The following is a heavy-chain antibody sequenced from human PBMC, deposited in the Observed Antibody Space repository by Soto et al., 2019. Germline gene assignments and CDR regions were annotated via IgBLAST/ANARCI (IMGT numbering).Heavy chain of an antibody. V-gene: IGHV4-31*03. CDR3: ARDDSFYGEPGYGMNV. Sequence: QVQLQESGPGLVEASQTLPLTCTVSGATISSGGFYWSWIRQRPGKGLEWIGHIYYTGSTYYNPSLNSRVTISGDMSRNQFSLKLRSVTAADTAKYFCARDDSFYGEPGYGMNVWGQGTTVTVSS. CDR2: IYYTGST. J-gene: IGHJ6*02. CDR1: GATISSGGFY. D-gene: IGHD4-17*01.